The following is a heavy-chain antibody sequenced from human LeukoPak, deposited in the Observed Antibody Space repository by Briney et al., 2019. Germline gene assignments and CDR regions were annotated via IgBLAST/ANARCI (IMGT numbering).Heavy chain of an antibody. CDR1: GYTFTGYY. J-gene: IGHJ4*02. CDR2: INPNSGGT. Sequence: GASVKVSCKASGYTFTGYYMHWVRQAPGQGLEWMGRINPNSGGTNYAQKFQGRVTTTRDTSISTAYMDLTRLRSDDTAVYYCARGTEYYFDYWGQGTLVTVSS. CDR3: ARGTEYYFDY. V-gene: IGHV1-2*06. D-gene: IGHD1-1*01.